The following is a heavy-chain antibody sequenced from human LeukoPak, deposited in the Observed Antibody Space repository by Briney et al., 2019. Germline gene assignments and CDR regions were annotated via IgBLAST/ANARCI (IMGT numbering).Heavy chain of an antibody. V-gene: IGHV3-48*03. J-gene: IGHJ4*02. Sequence: GGSLRLSCAASGFTFSSYEMNWVRQAPGKGLEWVSYISSSGSTIYYADSVKGRFTISRGNAKNSLYLQMNSLRAEDTAVYYCARDLFGEGNYWGQGTLVTVSS. CDR2: ISSSGSTI. CDR3: ARDLFGEGNY. CDR1: GFTFSSYE. D-gene: IGHD3-10*02.